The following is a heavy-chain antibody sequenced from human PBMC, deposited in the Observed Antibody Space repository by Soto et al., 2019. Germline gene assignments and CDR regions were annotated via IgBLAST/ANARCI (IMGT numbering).Heavy chain of an antibody. Sequence: SETLSLTCTVSGGSMSSYYWTWLRQSRGRGLEWIGYISYSGSTYYNPSLKSRVTISADTSKNQFSLRMNSMIAADTAVYYCARADPDASVGYWGQGTLVTVSS. CDR2: ISYSGST. J-gene: IGHJ4*02. CDR1: GGSMSSYY. CDR3: ARADPDASVGY. D-gene: IGHD6-6*01. V-gene: IGHV4-59*01.